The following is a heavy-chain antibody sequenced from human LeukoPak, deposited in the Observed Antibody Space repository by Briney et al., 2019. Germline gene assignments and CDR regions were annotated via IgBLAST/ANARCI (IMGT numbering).Heavy chain of an antibody. CDR1: GDSISSGSYY. D-gene: IGHD3-22*01. J-gene: IGHJ4*02. CDR3: ARDSRDRFDY. V-gene: IGHV4-61*02. Sequence: SETLSLTCTVSGDSISSGSYYWTWIRQPAGKGLEWIGRIYTSVSTNYNPSLKSRVTISVDTSKNQFSLKLSSVTAADTAVYYCARDSRDRFDYWGQGTLVTVSS. CDR2: IYTSVST.